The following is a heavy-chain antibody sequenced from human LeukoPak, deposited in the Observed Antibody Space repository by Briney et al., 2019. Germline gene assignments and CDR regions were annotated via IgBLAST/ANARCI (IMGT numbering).Heavy chain of an antibody. Sequence: PGGSLRLPCAASGFTFSTYAMSWVRLAPGKGLEWVSGISGSGGSTYYADSVKGGFTSSRDNSNNTLYVQMHSLRVEDTAVYYCAKSGGLSGSGRLAMDVWGQGTTVTVSS. J-gene: IGHJ6*02. CDR2: ISGSGGST. V-gene: IGHV3-23*01. CDR3: AKSGGLSGSGRLAMDV. CDR1: GFTFSTYA. D-gene: IGHD3-10*01.